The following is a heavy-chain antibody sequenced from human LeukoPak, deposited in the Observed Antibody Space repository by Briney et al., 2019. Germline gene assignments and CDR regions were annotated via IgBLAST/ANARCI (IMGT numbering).Heavy chain of an antibody. V-gene: IGHV1-18*01. Sequence: ASVKVSFKASGYTFTTYGFCWVRQAPGQGLEWMGWISANTGKTNYAQKFQGRVTMTTDTSTTTAYMELSNLRPDDTALYYCAKVAGDRMDYWGQGTLVTVSS. D-gene: IGHD2-15*01. CDR3: AKVAGDRMDY. J-gene: IGHJ4*02. CDR1: GYTFTTYG. CDR2: ISANTGKT.